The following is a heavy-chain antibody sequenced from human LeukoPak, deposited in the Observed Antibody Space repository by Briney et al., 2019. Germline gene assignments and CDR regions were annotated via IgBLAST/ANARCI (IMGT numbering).Heavy chain of an antibody. CDR1: GFTFSGSA. CDR2: LSGDGSDT. V-gene: IGHV3-23*01. CDR3: TKGGHGDY. Sequence: GGSLRLSCAASGFTFSGSAMHWVRQAPGKGLEWVSTLSGDGSDTYYADSVKGRFTISRDTSKNTLFLQMNSLRADDTAIYYCTKGGHGDYWGQGTMVTVSS. D-gene: IGHD2-21*02. J-gene: IGHJ4*02.